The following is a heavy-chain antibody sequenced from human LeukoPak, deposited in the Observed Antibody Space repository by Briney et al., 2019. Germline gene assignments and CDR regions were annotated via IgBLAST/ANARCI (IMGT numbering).Heavy chain of an antibody. CDR3: ARGFGSGQPEGFDY. D-gene: IGHD2-15*01. CDR2: INTNTGNP. Sequence: ASVKVSCKASGYTFTSYAMNWVRQAPEQGLEWMGWINTNTGNPTYAQGFTGRFVFSLDTSVSTAYLQISSLKAEDTAVYYCARGFGSGQPEGFDYWGQGTLVTVSS. V-gene: IGHV7-4-1*02. J-gene: IGHJ4*02. CDR1: GYTFTSYA.